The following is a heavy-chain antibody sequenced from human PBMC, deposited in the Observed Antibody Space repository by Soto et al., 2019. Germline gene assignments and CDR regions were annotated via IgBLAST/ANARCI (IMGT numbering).Heavy chain of an antibody. CDR1: GFTFSGSA. Sequence: SLRLSCAASGFTFSGSAVHWVRQASGKGLEWVGRIRTKVNSYATAYAASVKGRFTISRDDSENTAYLQMNSLKTEDTAVYYCSRHMPPEYSSPPPGRYYDGMDVWGQGTTVTVSS. V-gene: IGHV3-73*01. CDR3: SRHMPPEYSSPPPGRYYDGMDV. J-gene: IGHJ6*02. D-gene: IGHD6-13*01. CDR2: IRTKVNSYAT.